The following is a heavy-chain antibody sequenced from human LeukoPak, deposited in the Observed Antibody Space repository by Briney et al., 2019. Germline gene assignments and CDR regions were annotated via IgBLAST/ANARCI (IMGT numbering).Heavy chain of an antibody. CDR3: ARDLGYYPTYGGY. J-gene: IGHJ4*02. CDR2: INSNSGDT. Sequence: ASVKVSCKTSGYTFTAYYLHWVRQAPGQGLEWMGWINSNSGDTNSAQKFQGRVTMTRDTSISTAYMELSRLRSDDTAVYYCARDLGYYPTYGGYWGQGTLVTVSS. D-gene: IGHD3-22*01. V-gene: IGHV1-2*02. CDR1: GYTFTAYY.